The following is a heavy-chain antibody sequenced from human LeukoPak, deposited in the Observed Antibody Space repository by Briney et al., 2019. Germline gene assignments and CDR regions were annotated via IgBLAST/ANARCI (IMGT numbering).Heavy chain of an antibody. CDR2: VSHDGIT. Sequence: SETLSLTCTVSGGSINTALYYWAWIRQTPEHQLEWIGSVSHDGITKYSPSLGGRASLSVDTSKNAFFMEVDSVTAADSAIYYCARDMRGGYCSGGSCSTFDYWGQGTLVTVSS. V-gene: IGHV4-39*02. D-gene: IGHD2-15*01. J-gene: IGHJ4*02. CDR3: ARDMRGGYCSGGSCSTFDY. CDR1: GGSINTALYY.